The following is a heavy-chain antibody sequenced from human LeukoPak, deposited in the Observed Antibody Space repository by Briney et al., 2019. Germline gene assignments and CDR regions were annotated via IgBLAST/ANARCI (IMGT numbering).Heavy chain of an antibody. CDR1: GFTFSSYG. J-gene: IGHJ4*02. Sequence: PGGSLRLSCAASGFTFSSYGMHWVRQAPGKGLEWVAFIRYDGSNKYYADSVKGRFTISRDNSKNTLYLQMNSLRAEDTAVYYCAKIGVATVVTDYWGQGTLVTVSS. CDR3: AKIGVATVVTDY. V-gene: IGHV3-30*02. CDR2: IRYDGSNK. D-gene: IGHD4-23*01.